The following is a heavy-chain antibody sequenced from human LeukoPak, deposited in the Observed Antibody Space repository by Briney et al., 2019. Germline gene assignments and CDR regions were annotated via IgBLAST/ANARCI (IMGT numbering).Heavy chain of an antibody. V-gene: IGHV3-23*01. CDR3: AKFSRFQPSKSSHWYFDL. CDR2: ISGSGGST. Sequence: LPGGSLRLSCAASGFTFSSYWMNWVRQAPGKGLEWVSAISGSGGSTYYADSVKGRFTISRDNSKNTLYLQMNSLRAEDTAVYYCAKFSRFQPSKSSHWYFDLWGRGTLVTVSS. D-gene: IGHD1-14*01. CDR1: GFTFSSYW. J-gene: IGHJ2*01.